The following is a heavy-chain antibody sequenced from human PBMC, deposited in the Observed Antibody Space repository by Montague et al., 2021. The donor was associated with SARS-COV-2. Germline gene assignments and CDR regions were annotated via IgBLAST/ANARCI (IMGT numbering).Heavy chain of an antibody. CDR2: IGEDGSEK. CDR1: GFTFSSYW. CDR3: ARERQDSSGWSTYWYFDL. Sequence: SLRLSCAASGFTFSSYWMSWVRQAPGKGLEWVANIGEDGSEKYYMDSVXGRFAISRDNAKNSLSLQMNSLRAEDTAVYYCARERQDSSGWSTYWYFDLWGRGTLVTVSS. V-gene: IGHV3-7*01. J-gene: IGHJ2*01. D-gene: IGHD6-19*01.